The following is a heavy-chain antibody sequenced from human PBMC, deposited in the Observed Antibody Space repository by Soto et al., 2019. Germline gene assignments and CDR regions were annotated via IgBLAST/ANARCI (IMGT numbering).Heavy chain of an antibody. D-gene: IGHD3-3*01. CDR3: AKDLDWTCTGCVRWFDY. V-gene: IGHV1-18*04. CDR1: GYTFTSYD. Sequence: ASVKDSRKASGYTFTSYDISWVRPAPAQGLEWMGGISDYNGNTNYAQKLQGRVTMTTDTSTSTAYMELRSLRSDDTAVYYFAKDLDWTCTGCVRWFDYWGQGTLVTVSS. CDR2: ISDYNGNT. J-gene: IGHJ4*02.